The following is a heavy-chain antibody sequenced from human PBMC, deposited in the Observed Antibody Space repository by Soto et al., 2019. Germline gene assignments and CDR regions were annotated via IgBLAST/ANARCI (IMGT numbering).Heavy chain of an antibody. CDR1: TGSISSGGYY. D-gene: IGHD4-17*01. CDR2: IYYSGNT. J-gene: IGHJ1*01. CDR3: ATYGDYAAEYFQH. Sequence: QVQLQESGPGLVKPSQTLSLTCTVSTGSISSGGYYWSWIRQHPGKGLEGIGYIYYSGNTYYNPSLKSRLTISVDTSKNQFSLKLSSVTAADTAVYYCATYGDYAAEYFQHWGQGTLVTVSS. V-gene: IGHV4-31*03.